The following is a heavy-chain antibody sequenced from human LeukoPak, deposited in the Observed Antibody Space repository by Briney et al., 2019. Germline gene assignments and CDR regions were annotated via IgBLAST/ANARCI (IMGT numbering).Heavy chain of an antibody. CDR1: GYTFTSYA. V-gene: IGHV1-3*03. CDR3: ARGLILKGWFDP. Sequence: ASVKVSCKASGYTFTSYAMHWVRQAPGQRLEWMGWINARNGNTKYSQEFQGRVTITRDTSASTAYMELSSLRSEDMAVYYCARGLILKGWFDPWGQGTLVTVSS. J-gene: IGHJ5*02. CDR2: INARNGNT.